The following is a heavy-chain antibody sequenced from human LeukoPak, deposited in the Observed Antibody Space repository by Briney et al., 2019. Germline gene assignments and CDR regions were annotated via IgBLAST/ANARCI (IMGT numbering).Heavy chain of an antibody. CDR1: GFTFSNSA. J-gene: IGHJ4*02. D-gene: IGHD1-26*01. Sequence: SVKVSCKASGFTFSNSAIQWVRQARGQRLEWIGWIIVGSGRTHYTQNLQERVTITTDMSTNTAYMELSSLRSDDTAVYYCAAELYSGSYGRCCSFAFWGQGTQVTVSS. V-gene: IGHV1-58*02. CDR2: IIVGSGRT. CDR3: AAELYSGSYGRCCSFAF.